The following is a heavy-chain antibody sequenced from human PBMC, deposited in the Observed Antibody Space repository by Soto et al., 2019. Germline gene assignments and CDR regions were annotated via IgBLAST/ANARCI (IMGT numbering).Heavy chain of an antibody. J-gene: IGHJ4*02. D-gene: IGHD3-10*01. Sequence: EVQLVESGGGVVQPGGSLRLCSAASGLSVGNNYMSWVRQAPGKGLEWVSVIYSGSTTHYADSVKGRFSISRDSSRNTVYLQMNSLRVEDTAVYHCARGYWVQGYGAGTYFDYWGQGTLVTVSS. CDR1: GLSVGNNY. V-gene: IGHV3-66*01. CDR3: ARGYWVQGYGAGTYFDY. CDR2: IYSGSTT.